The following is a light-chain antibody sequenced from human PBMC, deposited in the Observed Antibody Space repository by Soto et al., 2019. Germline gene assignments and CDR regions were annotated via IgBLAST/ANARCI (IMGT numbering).Light chain of an antibody. V-gene: IGKV3-20*01. Sequence: EIVLTQSPGTLSVSPGERATLSCRASETISSNYLAWYQQKPGQAPSLLIYGTSSRATGIPDRFSGSGSGTDFILTISRLEPVDSAIYYCQQYGIWTFGQGTKVEIK. CDR2: GTS. CDR1: ETISSNY. CDR3: QQYGIWT. J-gene: IGKJ1*01.